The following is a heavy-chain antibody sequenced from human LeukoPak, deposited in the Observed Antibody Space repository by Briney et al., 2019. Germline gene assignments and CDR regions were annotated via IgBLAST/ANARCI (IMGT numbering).Heavy chain of an antibody. CDR2: MNPNSGNT. J-gene: IGHJ3*02. V-gene: IGHV1-8*03. D-gene: IGHD1-26*01. CDR3: ACAGSYSGAFDI. Sequence: GASVKVSCKASGYTFTSYDINWVRQATGQGLEWMGWMNPNSGNTGYAQKFQGRVTITRNTSISTAYMELSSLRSEDTAVYYWACAGSYSGAFDIWGQGTMVTVSS. CDR1: GYTFTSYD.